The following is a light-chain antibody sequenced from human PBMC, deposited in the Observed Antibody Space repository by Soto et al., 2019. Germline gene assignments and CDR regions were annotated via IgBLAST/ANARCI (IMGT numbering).Light chain of an antibody. CDR2: AHS. CDR1: PSNIGSNT. J-gene: IGLJ1*01. CDR3: AAWDESLTAFV. Sequence: QSVLAQPPSASGTPGQRVSISCSGSPSNIGSNTVSWFQQLSGAAPKLLIYAHSQRPSGVPDRFSGSRSGNSASLAISGLQSEDEAEYYCAAWDESLTAFVFGTGTKVTVL. V-gene: IGLV1-44*01.